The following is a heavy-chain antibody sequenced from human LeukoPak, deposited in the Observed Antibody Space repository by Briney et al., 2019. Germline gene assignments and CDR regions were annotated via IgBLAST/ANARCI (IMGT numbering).Heavy chain of an antibody. J-gene: IGHJ6*03. D-gene: IGHD3-22*01. V-gene: IGHV4-34*01. Sequence: PSETLSLTCAVYGGSFSGYYWSWIRQPPGKGLEWIGEINHNGSTNYNPSLKSRVTISVDTSKNQFSLKLSSVTAADTAVYYCAREGYYYDSSGYYYFPYYYYMDVWGKGTTVTVSS. CDR2: INHNGST. CDR3: AREGYYYDSSGYYYFPYYYYMDV. CDR1: GGSFSGYY.